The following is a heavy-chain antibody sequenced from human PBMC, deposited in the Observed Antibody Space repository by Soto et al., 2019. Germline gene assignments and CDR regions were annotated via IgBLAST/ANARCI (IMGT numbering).Heavy chain of an antibody. CDR3: AGLRGYAGSPIDY. V-gene: IGHV4-59*01. CDR1: GGSINSGY. Sequence: SETLSLTCPVSGGSINSGYWSWIRKPPGKGLEWIGYISYSGNTTYNPSLKSRVTMSVDTPKNQFSLRLSSVTTADTAVYYCAGLRGYAGSPIDYWGQGTLVTVFS. CDR2: ISYSGNT. D-gene: IGHD2-15*01. J-gene: IGHJ4*02.